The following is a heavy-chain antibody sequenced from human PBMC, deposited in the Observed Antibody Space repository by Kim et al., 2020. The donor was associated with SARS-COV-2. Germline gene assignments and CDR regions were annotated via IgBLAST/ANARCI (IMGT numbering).Heavy chain of an antibody. CDR2: IYYSGST. CDR3: ARLGSYYVDY. CDR1: GGSISSSSYY. V-gene: IGHV4-39*01. J-gene: IGHJ4*02. Sequence: SETLSLTCTVSGGSISSSSYYWGWIRQPPGKGLEWIGSIYYSGSTYYNPSLKSRVTISVDTSKNQFSLKLSSVTAADTAVYYCARLGSYYVDYWGQGTLVTVSS. D-gene: IGHD1-26*01.